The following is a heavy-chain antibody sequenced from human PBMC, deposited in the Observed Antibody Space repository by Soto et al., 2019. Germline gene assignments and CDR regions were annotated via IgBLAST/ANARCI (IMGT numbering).Heavy chain of an antibody. CDR1: GASISSSYYH. J-gene: IGHJ3*02. CDR3: ARNQPCQPFDI. CDR2: MYNSGTS. V-gene: IGHV4-39*01. Sequence: PSETLSLTCTLSGASISSSYYHWGWIRQPPGKGLEWIGNMYNSGTSIYNPSLESRITISIDTSRNQFSLKLTSVTAADTAVYYCARNQPCQPFDIRAQGTMVTVS.